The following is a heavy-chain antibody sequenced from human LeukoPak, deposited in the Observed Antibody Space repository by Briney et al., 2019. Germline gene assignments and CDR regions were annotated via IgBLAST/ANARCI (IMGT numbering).Heavy chain of an antibody. J-gene: IGHJ4*02. Sequence: PSETLSLTCTVSGGSISSYYWSWIRQPPGKGLEWIGTFYHGGSTYYNPSLKSRVTISVDAPKNQFSLNLTSVTAADTAVYYCARAMSIAARLQTIFDYWGQGTLVTVSS. CDR2: FYHGGST. CDR3: ARAMSIAARLQTIFDY. D-gene: IGHD6-6*01. V-gene: IGHV4-59*04. CDR1: GGSISSYY.